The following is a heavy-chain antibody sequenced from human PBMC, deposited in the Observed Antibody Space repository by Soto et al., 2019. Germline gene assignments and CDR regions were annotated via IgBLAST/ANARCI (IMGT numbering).Heavy chain of an antibody. D-gene: IGHD3-3*01. V-gene: IGHV3-21*01. Sequence: PGGSLRLSCAASGFTFSSYAMKWVRQAPGKGLEWVSLIGESGTPTYYADSVKGRFTISRDNAKNSLYLQMNSLRAEDTAVYYCARDATIFGVVTEPPNDYWGQGTLVTVSS. J-gene: IGHJ4*02. CDR1: GFTFSSYA. CDR2: IGESGTPT. CDR3: ARDATIFGVVTEPPNDY.